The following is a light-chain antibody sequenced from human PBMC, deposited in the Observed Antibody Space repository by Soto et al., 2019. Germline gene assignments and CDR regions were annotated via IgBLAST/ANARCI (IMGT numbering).Light chain of an antibody. J-gene: IGKJ1*01. CDR3: QHAYRTPWT. Sequence: DMQMTKSPTSLSASIGDRVTITCRASQNIGLSLNLLQQKRGRDPQLLIYATSRLHSGVPSRFSSSGSGTDFTLTISSLHPEDFATYYCQHAYRTPWTFGQGTKVDIK. CDR1: QNIGLS. CDR2: ATS. V-gene: IGKV1-39*01.